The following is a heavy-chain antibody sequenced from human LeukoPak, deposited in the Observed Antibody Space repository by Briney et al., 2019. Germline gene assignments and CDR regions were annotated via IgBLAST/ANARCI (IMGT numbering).Heavy chain of an antibody. J-gene: IGHJ5*02. Sequence: PSETLSLTCAVYGGSFSGYYWSWIRQPPGKGLEWIGEINHSGSTNYNPSLKSRVTISVDTSKNQFSLKLSSVTAADTAVYYCAAYYYDSNGYYSTNWFDPWGQGTLVTVSS. CDR1: GGSFSGYY. D-gene: IGHD3-22*01. CDR2: INHSGST. CDR3: AAYYYDSNGYYSTNWFDP. V-gene: IGHV4-34*01.